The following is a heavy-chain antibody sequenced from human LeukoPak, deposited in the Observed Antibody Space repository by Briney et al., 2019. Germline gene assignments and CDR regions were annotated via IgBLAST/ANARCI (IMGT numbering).Heavy chain of an antibody. CDR2: IWYDGSNK. CDR1: GFTFSSFA. J-gene: IGHJ4*02. CDR3: ARDLRSYGDPLFDY. Sequence: GGSLRPSCAASGFTFSSFAMHWVRQAPGKGLEWVAVIWYDGSNKYYADSVKGRFTISRDNSKNTLYLQLNSLRAEDTAVYYCARDLRSYGDPLFDYWGQGTLVTVSS. D-gene: IGHD4-17*01. V-gene: IGHV3-33*01.